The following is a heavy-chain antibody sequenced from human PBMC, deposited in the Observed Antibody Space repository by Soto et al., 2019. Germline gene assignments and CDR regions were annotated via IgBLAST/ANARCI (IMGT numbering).Heavy chain of an antibody. CDR1: GFTVSSHY. D-gene: IGHD4-17*01. CDR3: ATTVTRLIAFDV. CDR2: LYASDST. V-gene: IGHV3-53*01. Sequence: GGSLRLSCAASGFTVSSHYMSWVRQTPGKGLEWVSILYASDSTFYADSVEGRFTISRDNSKNTVYLQLNSLRAEDTAVYYCATTVTRLIAFDVWGQGTMVTGSS. J-gene: IGHJ3*01.